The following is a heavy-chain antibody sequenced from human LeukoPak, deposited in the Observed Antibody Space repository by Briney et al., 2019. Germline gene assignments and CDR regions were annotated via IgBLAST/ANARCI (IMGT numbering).Heavy chain of an antibody. V-gene: IGHV4-4*02. D-gene: IGHD3-10*01. Sequence: SETLSLTCAVSGGSISSSNWWSWVRQPPGKGLEWIGYIYYSGSTNYNPSLKSRVTISVDTSKNQFSLKLSSVTAADTAVYYCARHPGRGVHFDYWGQGTLVTVSS. CDR2: IYYSGST. CDR3: ARHPGRGVHFDY. CDR1: GGSISSSNW. J-gene: IGHJ4*02.